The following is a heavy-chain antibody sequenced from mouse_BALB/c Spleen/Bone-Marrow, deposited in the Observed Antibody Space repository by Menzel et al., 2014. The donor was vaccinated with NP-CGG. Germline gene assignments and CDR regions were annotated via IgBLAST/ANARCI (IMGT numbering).Heavy chain of an antibody. D-gene: IGHD1-1*01. CDR3: ARYRYYGSSYAMDY. V-gene: IGHV14-3*02. CDR2: IDPANGNT. CDR1: GFNIKDTY. Sequence: DVKLQESGAELVKPGASVKLSCTASGFNIKDTYMHWVMQRPEQGLEWIGRIDPANGNTKYDPKFQGKATITAGTSFNTAYLQLSSLTSEDTAVYYCARYRYYGSSYAMDYWGQGTSVTVSS. J-gene: IGHJ4*01.